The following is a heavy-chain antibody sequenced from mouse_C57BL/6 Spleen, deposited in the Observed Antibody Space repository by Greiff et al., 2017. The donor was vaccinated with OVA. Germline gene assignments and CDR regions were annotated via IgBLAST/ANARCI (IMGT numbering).Heavy chain of an antibody. V-gene: IGHV1-55*01. CDR1: GYTFTSYW. J-gene: IGHJ3*01. D-gene: IGHD1-1*01. CDR2: IYPGSGSH. Sequence: QVQLQQSGPELVKPGASVKMSCKASGYTFTSYWINWVKQSPGQGLEWIGDIYPGSGSHNYNEKFKSKATLTVDTSSSTAYMQLSSLTSEDSAVYYCARPNNDGSSPFAYWGQGTLVTVSA. CDR3: ARPNNDGSSPFAY.